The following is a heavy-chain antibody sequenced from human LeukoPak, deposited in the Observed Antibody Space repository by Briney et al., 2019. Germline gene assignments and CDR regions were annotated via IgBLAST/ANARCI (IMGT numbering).Heavy chain of an antibody. D-gene: IGHD3-22*01. CDR2: IYYSGST. V-gene: IGHV4-59*01. Sequence: SETLSLTCTVSGGSISSYYWSWIRQPPGKGLEWIGYIYYSGSTNYNPSLKSRVTISVDTSKNQFSLKLSSVTAADTAVYYCARPGSDSSGYYPFAYWGQGTLVTVSS. CDR1: GGSISSYY. J-gene: IGHJ4*02. CDR3: ARPGSDSSGYYPFAY.